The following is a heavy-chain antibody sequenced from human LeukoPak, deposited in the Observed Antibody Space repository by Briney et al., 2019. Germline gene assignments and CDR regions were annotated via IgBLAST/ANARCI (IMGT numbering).Heavy chain of an antibody. D-gene: IGHD2-8*02. Sequence: SETLSLTCTVSGGSISSYYWSWIRQPPGKGLEWIGYIYYSGSTNYNPSLKSRVTISVDTSKNQFSLKLSSVTAADTAVYYCARDREPGTSASRFDYWGQGTLVTVSS. CDR2: IYYSGST. CDR1: GGSISSYY. V-gene: IGHV4-59*01. J-gene: IGHJ4*02. CDR3: ARDREPGTSASRFDY.